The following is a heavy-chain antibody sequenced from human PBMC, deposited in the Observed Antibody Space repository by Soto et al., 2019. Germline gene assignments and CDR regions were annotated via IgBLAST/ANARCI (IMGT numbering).Heavy chain of an antibody. V-gene: IGHV4-61*05. D-gene: IGHD1-7*01. J-gene: IGHJ5*02. CDR2: YYNGNT. CDR3: ARSYNWNYNWFDP. CDR1: GDSISTTRTYS. Sequence: SETLSLTCTVSGDSISTTRTYSWTWIRQPPPGRDWSGLSFYYNGNTKYSPSLKSRVTISLQTSKTQFSLQLNSVTPEDTAVYYCARSYNWNYNWFDPWGQGTLVTVSS.